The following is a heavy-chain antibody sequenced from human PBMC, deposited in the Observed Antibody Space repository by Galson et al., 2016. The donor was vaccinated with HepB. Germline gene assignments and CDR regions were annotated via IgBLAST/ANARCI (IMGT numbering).Heavy chain of an antibody. Sequence: SLRLSCAASGFTFSRYGMNWVRQAPGKGLEWEAVISYDGNTKYYADSVKGRFTISKDISKNMLYLQMNSLRPEDTAVYYCAKEIYGDHYFDYWGQGTLVTVSS. CDR2: ISYDGNTK. CDR3: AKEIYGDHYFDY. J-gene: IGHJ4*02. V-gene: IGHV3-30*18. CDR1: GFTFSRYG. D-gene: IGHD4/OR15-4a*01.